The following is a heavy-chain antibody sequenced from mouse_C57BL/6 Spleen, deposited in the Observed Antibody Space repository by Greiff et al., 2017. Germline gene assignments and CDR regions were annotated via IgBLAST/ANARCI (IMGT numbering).Heavy chain of an antibody. J-gene: IGHJ4*01. Sequence: QVQLQQPGAELVRPGSSVKLSCKASGYTFTSYWMHWVKQRPIQGLEWIGNIDPSDSETHYNQKFKDKATLAVDKSSSTAYMQLSSLTSEDSAVYYCARDTTVVDYCAMDYWGQGTSVSVSS. D-gene: IGHD1-1*01. CDR3: ARDTTVVDYCAMDY. V-gene: IGHV1-52*01. CDR1: GYTFTSYW. CDR2: IDPSDSET.